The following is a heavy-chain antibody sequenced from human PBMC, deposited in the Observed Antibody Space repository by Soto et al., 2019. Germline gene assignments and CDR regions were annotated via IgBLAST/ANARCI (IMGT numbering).Heavy chain of an antibody. CDR2: ISRDGTNK. CDR3: ARSRSGAVADSFDF. J-gene: IGHJ4*02. Sequence: QVQVVESGGGVVQPGRSLRLSCAASGFTFSRYAIHWVRQAPGKGLEWVAVISRDGTNKYYVDSVKGRFTISRDNSRNTLYLQMTSLRHEDAAVYYWARSRSGAVADSFDFWGQVTLVTVSS. CDR1: GFTFSRYA. D-gene: IGHD3-10*01. V-gene: IGHV3-30*04.